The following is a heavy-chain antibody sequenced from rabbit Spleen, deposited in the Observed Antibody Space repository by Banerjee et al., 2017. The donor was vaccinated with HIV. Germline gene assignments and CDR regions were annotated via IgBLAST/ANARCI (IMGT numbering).Heavy chain of an antibody. Sequence: QLVESGGGLVQPGGSLKLSCKGSGFDFSSYYMSWVRQAPGKGLEWVGYIDPFFGTTYYATWVNGRFTISSHNAQNTLYLQLNSLTVADTATYFCARDRDTGCVGCGYDFDPWGQGTLVTVS. CDR3: ARDRDTGCVGCGYDFDP. D-gene: IGHD7-1*01. J-gene: IGHJ2*01. CDR2: IDPFFGTT. CDR1: GFDFSSYY. V-gene: IGHV1S7*01.